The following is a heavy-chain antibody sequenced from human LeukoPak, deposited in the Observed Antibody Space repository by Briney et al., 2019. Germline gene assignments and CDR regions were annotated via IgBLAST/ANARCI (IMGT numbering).Heavy chain of an antibody. V-gene: IGHV3-30-3*01. Sequence: QPGGSLRLSCAASGFTFSSYAMHWVRQAPGKGLEWVAVISYDGSNKYYADSVKGRFTISRDNSKNTLYLQMNSLRAEDTAVYYCARGSGSYYFSSDDAFDIWGQGTMVTVSS. CDR2: ISYDGSNK. J-gene: IGHJ3*02. CDR1: GFTFSSYA. CDR3: ARGSGSYYFSSDDAFDI. D-gene: IGHD1-26*01.